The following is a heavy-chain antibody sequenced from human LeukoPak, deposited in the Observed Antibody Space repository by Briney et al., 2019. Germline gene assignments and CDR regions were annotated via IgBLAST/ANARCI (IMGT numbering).Heavy chain of an antibody. CDR3: ERRTSSAWESGAFDM. Sequence: GESLKISCKASGYSFTTYWIGCVRQMPGKGLEWMANIYSGDSDTKYSPPFQGQVTISADKCINTAYLQSTSLKGSDTAMYYCERRTSSAWESGAFDMWGHGTLVIVSS. D-gene: IGHD1-26*01. J-gene: IGHJ3*02. CDR1: GYSFTTYW. CDR2: IYSGDSDT. V-gene: IGHV5-51*01.